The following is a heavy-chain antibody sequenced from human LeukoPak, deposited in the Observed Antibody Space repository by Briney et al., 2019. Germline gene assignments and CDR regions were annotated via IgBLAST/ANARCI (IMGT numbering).Heavy chain of an antibody. CDR3: ARDVSLVRGVIMYYFDY. Sequence: GKSLRLSCAASGFTFSSYGMHWVRQAPGKGLEWVAVIWYDGSNKYYADSVKGRFTISRDNSKNTLYLQMNSLRAEDTAVYYCARDVSLVRGVIMYYFDYWGQGTLVTVSS. V-gene: IGHV3-33*01. CDR2: IWYDGSNK. D-gene: IGHD3-10*01. CDR1: GFTFSSYG. J-gene: IGHJ4*02.